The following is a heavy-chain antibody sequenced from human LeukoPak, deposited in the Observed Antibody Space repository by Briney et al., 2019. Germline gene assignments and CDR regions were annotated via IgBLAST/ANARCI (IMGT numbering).Heavy chain of an antibody. V-gene: IGHV4-34*01. CDR1: GGSFSGYY. CDR2: INHSGST. D-gene: IGHD2-8*02. J-gene: IGHJ6*03. CDR3: ARGRYWGYYYYMDV. Sequence: SETLSLTCAVYGGSFSGYYWSRIRQPPGKGLEWIGEINHSGSTNYNPSLKSRVTISVDTSKNQFSLKLSSVTAADTAVYYCARGRYWGYYYYMDVWGKGTTVTVSS.